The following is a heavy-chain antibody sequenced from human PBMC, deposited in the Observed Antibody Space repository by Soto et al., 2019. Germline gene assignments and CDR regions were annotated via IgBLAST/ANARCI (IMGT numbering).Heavy chain of an antibody. J-gene: IGHJ4*02. CDR1: GYSFTSYW. CDR2: IYPGDSDT. D-gene: IGHD2-15*01. CDR3: ARLPGYCSGGICYHPFDY. Sequence: GEYLKISCKGSGYSFTSYWIGWVRQMPGKGLEWMGIIYPGDSDTRYSPSFQGQVTISADKSISTAYLQWSSLKASDTAMYYCARLPGYCSGGICYHPFDYWGQGTLVTVSS. V-gene: IGHV5-51*01.